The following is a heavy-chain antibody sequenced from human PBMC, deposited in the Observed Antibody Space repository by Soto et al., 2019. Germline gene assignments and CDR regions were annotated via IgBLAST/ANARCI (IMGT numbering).Heavy chain of an antibody. CDR1: GGTFSSYA. J-gene: IGHJ4*02. V-gene: IGHV1-69*13. D-gene: IGHD3-22*01. Sequence: SVKVSCKASGGTFSSYAISWVRQAPGHGLEWMGGIIPIFGTANYAQKFQGRVTITADESTSTAYMELSSLRSEDTSVYYCSTFPYYYDSSGYYRRLHNYFDYWGQGTLVNVSS. CDR3: STFPYYYDSSGYYRRLHNYFDY. CDR2: IIPIFGTA.